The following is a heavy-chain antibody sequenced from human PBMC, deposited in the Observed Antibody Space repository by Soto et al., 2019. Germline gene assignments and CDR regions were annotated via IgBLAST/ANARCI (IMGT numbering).Heavy chain of an antibody. CDR2: IYYSGST. J-gene: IGHJ5*02. CDR3: ARRASGPYNWFDP. Sequence: SKTLSLTCTVSGGSISSYYWSWIRQPPGKGLEWIGYIYYSGSTNYNPSLKSRVTISVDTSKNQFSLKLSSVTAADTAVYYCARRASGPYNWFDPWGQGTLVTVSS. CDR1: GGSISSYY. V-gene: IGHV4-59*08. D-gene: IGHD6-25*01.